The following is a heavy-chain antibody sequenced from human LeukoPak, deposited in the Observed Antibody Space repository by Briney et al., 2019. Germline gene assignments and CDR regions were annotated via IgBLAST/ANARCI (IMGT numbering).Heavy chain of an antibody. CDR1: GYSISTGYY. V-gene: IGHV4-38-2*02. CDR3: ARDRTTGYYFDY. Sequence: SETLSLTCTVSGYSISTGYYWGWIRQPPGKGLEWIGSIYHSGSTYYNPSLKSRVTISVDTSKNQFSLKLSSVTAADTAVYYCARDRTTGYYFDYWGQGTLVTVSS. J-gene: IGHJ4*02. D-gene: IGHD1-1*01. CDR2: IYHSGST.